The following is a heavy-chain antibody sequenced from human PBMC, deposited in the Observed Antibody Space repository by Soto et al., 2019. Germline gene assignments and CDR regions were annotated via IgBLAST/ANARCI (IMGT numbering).Heavy chain of an antibody. CDR1: GYSFTSDW. J-gene: IGHJ4*02. CDR3: AIGWLQKDY. Sequence: GESLKISCKGSGYSFTSDWISWVRQKPGKGLEWMGRIDPSDSYTNYSPSFQGHATISADKSISTAYLQWTSLKASDTAMYYCAIGWLQKDYWGQGTLVIVSS. V-gene: IGHV5-10-1*01. D-gene: IGHD5-12*01. CDR2: IDPSDSYT.